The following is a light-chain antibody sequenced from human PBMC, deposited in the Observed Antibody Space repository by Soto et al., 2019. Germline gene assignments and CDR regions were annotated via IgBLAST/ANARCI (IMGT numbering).Light chain of an antibody. CDR1: QSISSW. CDR2: DAS. J-gene: IGKJ1*01. V-gene: IGKV1-5*01. CDR3: QQYNSYSQT. Sequence: EIQMTQSPSTLSASVGDRVTITCRASQSISSWLAWYHQKPGKAPKLLIYDASSLETGVPPRFSGSGSGTEFTLTISSLQPDDFATYYCQQYNSYSQTFGQGTKVDIK.